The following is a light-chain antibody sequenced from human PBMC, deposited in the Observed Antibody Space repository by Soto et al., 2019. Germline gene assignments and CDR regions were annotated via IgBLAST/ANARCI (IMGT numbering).Light chain of an antibody. V-gene: IGLV1-44*01. CDR1: SSNIGSNT. CDR3: ATWDDSLNVYVL. Sequence: QSVLTQPPSASGTPGQRVTISCSGSSSNIGSNTVNWYQQLPGAAPKLLVHSDNQRPSGVPDRFSGSRSGTSASLAISGLQSEDEADDYCATWDDSLNVYVLFGGGTKVTVL. CDR2: SDN. J-gene: IGLJ2*01.